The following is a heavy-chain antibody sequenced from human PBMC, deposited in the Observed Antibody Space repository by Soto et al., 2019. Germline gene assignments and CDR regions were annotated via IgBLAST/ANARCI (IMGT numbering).Heavy chain of an antibody. D-gene: IGHD1-26*01. CDR3: AKRVGAYGGFDY. CDR1: GDSISRIDYY. Sequence: PSETLSLTCSVSGDSISRIDYYWTWIRQHPEKGLEWIGNIYFRGNTYYSPSLESRLTISVDTSKNQFSLKLTSVTAADTAVYYCAKRVGAYGGFDYWGQGTLVTVSS. CDR2: IYFRGNT. V-gene: IGHV4-31*03. J-gene: IGHJ4*02.